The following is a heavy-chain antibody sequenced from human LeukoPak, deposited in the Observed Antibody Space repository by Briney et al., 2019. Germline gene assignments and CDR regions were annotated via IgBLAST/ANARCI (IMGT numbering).Heavy chain of an antibody. CDR3: ARLDGSLAHISGSYPDF. D-gene: IGHD3-10*01. CDR2: IDDSGRI. V-gene: IGHV4-39*01. Sequence: SETLSLTCTVSGDSFTNTDFFWGWIRQPPGKGLEWIANIDDSGRIYSNPSLRSRVTMSRDTSKNQFSLKVTSVTAAETAVYYCARLDGSLAHISGSYPDFWGQGILVTVSS. CDR1: GDSFTNTDFF. J-gene: IGHJ4*02.